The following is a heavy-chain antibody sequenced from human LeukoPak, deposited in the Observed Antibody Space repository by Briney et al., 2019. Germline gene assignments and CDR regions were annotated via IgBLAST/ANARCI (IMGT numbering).Heavy chain of an antibody. V-gene: IGHV3-7*05. D-gene: IGHD6-13*01. CDR2: INPDGSQK. J-gene: IGHJ4*02. CDR1: GFSFSTYW. CDR3: ARISDGTDF. Sequence: GGSLRLSCGVSGFSFSTYWMSWVRQVPGKGLEWVAHINPDGSQKYYVDSVKGRFTISRDGAKSSLFLQMNSLRAEDTAVYYCARISDGTDFWGQGTLVTVSS.